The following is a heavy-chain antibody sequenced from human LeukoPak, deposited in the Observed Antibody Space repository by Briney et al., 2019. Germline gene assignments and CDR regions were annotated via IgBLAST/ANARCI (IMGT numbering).Heavy chain of an antibody. J-gene: IGHJ4*02. D-gene: IGHD1-26*01. V-gene: IGHV4-59*06. Sequence: SETLSLTCTVSGGSISRFYWSWIRQHPGKGLECIGYTYYSGSTYYNPSLKSRVNISVDTSKNQFSLYLISVTAADTAVYYCARRRRYLFDYWGQGALVTVSS. CDR1: GGSISRFY. CDR3: ARRRRYLFDY. CDR2: TYYSGST.